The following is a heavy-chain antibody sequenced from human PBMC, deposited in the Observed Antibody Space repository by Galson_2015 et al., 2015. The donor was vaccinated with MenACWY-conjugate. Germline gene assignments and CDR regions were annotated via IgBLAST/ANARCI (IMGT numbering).Heavy chain of an antibody. J-gene: IGHJ6*02. CDR1: GFTFDDYA. CDR3: AKILGSSFWGNRDV. D-gene: IGHD2/OR15-2a*01. V-gene: IGHV3-9*01. Sequence: SLRLSCAASGFTFDDYAMHWVRYPPGKGLEWVSGISWNSGSIGYADSVKGRFTISRDNAKKSLYLQMNSLRAEDTAFYYCAKILGSSFWGNRDVWCQGTTATVSS. CDR2: ISWNSGSI.